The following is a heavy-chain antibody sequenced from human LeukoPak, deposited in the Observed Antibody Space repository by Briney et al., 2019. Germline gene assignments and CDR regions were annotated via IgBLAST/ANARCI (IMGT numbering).Heavy chain of an antibody. CDR2: IYYSGST. J-gene: IGHJ6*03. CDR1: GDSISSSSSY. Sequence: PSETLSLTCTVSGDSISSSSSYWGWIRQPPGEGLEWIGSIYYSGSTYYNTSLKSRVTISVDTSKNQFSLKLSSVTAADTAVYYCGERGMVRGYYMDVWGKGTTVTISS. D-gene: IGHD3-10*01. CDR3: GERGMVRGYYMDV. V-gene: IGHV4-39*01.